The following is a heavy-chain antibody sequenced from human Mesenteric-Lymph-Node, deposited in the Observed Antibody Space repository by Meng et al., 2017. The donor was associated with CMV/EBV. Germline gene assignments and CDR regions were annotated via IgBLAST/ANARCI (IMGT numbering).Heavy chain of an antibody. V-gene: IGHV3-48*04. J-gene: IGHJ6*02. CDR1: GFTFSNYS. CDR3: ASFLQYDGYYYYGMDV. D-gene: IGHD4-11*01. CDR2: ISSSSSTI. Sequence: GESLKISCAASGFTFSNYSMNWVRQAPGKGLEWVSYISSSSSTIYYADSVKGRFTISRDNAKNSLYLQMNSLRAEDTAVYYCASFLQYDGYYYYGMDVWGQGTTVTVSS.